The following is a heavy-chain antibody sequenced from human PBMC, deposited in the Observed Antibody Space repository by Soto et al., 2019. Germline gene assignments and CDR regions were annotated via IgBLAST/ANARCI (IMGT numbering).Heavy chain of an antibody. CDR3: AKDMRPDGVWDFDS. CDR1: GFTFSTYT. Sequence: EGQLLESGGGLVQPGASLRLSYATSGFTFSTYTMAWVRQAPGRGPEWVSGIAQNGGTYYADSVKGRFTISRDNSRNTVSLQMTALKGEDTAIYYCAKDMRPDGVWDFDSWGQGTLVTVAS. J-gene: IGHJ4*02. CDR2: IAQNGGT. V-gene: IGHV3-23*01. D-gene: IGHD4-17*01.